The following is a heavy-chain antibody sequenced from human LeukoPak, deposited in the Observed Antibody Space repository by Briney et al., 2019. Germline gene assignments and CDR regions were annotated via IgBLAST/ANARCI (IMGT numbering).Heavy chain of an antibody. CDR1: GDSTNTYF. CDR2: IYYTGTT. J-gene: IGHJ3*02. V-gene: IGHV4-59*12. D-gene: IGHD3-3*01. CDR3: AKRSRGYYGRSDAFDI. Sequence: PSETLSLTCTMSGDSTNTYFWSWIRQPPGKGLEWIGYIYYTGTTNYNPSLKSRVTISVDKSKNQFSLKLSSVTAADTAVYYCAKRSRGYYGRSDAFDIWGQGTMVTVSS.